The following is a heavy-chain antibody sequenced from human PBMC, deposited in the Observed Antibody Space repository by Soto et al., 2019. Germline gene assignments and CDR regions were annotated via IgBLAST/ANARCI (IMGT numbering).Heavy chain of an antibody. CDR2: IYYSGST. V-gene: IGHV4-31*03. J-gene: IGHJ5*02. CDR3: AREGGYYGSGTLNWFDP. Sequence: QVQLQESGPGLVKPSQTLSLTCTVSGGSISSGGYYWSWIRQHPGKGLEWIGYIYYSGSTYYNQSLKSRVTISVDTSKNQFSLKLSSVTAADTAVYYCAREGGYYGSGTLNWFDPWGQGTLVTVSS. D-gene: IGHD3-10*01. CDR1: GGSISSGGYY.